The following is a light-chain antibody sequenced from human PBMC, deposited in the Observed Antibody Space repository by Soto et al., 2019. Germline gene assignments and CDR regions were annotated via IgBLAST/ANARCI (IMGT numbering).Light chain of an antibody. CDR1: RSDVGSYNL. J-gene: IGLJ2*01. CDR3: SSYAGSTAVVV. V-gene: IGLV2-23*02. Sequence: QSAMTQPASVSGSPGQSITIPCTGTRSDVGSYNLVSWYQQHPGQDPKLIIYEVTKRPSGVSFRLSGSKSGNTASLTISGLQAEDEADYYCSSYAGSTAVVVFGGGTKLTVL. CDR2: EVT.